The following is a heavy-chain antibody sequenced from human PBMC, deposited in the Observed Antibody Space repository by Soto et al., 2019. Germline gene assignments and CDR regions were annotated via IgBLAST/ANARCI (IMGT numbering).Heavy chain of an antibody. V-gene: IGHV3-23*01. Sequence: EVQLLESGGGLVQPGGSLRLSCAASGFTFSSYAMSWVRQAPGKGLEWVSVISGSGGSTYYADSVKGRLTISRDNSKNTLYLQMNSLRAEDTAVYYCAKDPHPGYYYYYYMDVWGKGTTVTVSS. CDR2: ISGSGGST. J-gene: IGHJ6*03. CDR3: AKDPHPGYYYYYYMDV. CDR1: GFTFSSYA.